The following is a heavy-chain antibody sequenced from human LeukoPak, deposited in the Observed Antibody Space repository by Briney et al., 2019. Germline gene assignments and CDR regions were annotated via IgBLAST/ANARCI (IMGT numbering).Heavy chain of an antibody. V-gene: IGHV4-4*07. CDR2: IYTSGST. CDR1: GGSISSYY. J-gene: IGHJ5*02. CDR3: ARDQYYYDSSGYYKFDP. D-gene: IGHD3-22*01. Sequence: SETLSLTCTVSGGSISSYYWSWIRQPAGKGLEWIGRIYTSGSTNYNPSLKSRVTMSVDTSKNQFSLKLSSVTAADTAVYYCARDQYYYDSSGYYKFDPWGQGTLVTVSS.